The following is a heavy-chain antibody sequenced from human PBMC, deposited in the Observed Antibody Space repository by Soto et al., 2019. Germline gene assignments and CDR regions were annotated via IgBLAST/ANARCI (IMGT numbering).Heavy chain of an antibody. CDR3: ARSMITFGGVIVYFDY. CDR1: GFSLSTSGVG. J-gene: IGHJ4*02. V-gene: IGHV2-5*02. CDR2: IYWDDDK. D-gene: IGHD3-16*02. Sequence: QITLKESGPTLVKPTQTLTLTCTFSGFSLSTSGVGVGWIRQPPGKALEWLALIYWDDDKRYSPSLKSRLTITKDTSKNQVVLTMTNMDPVDTATYYCARSMITFGGVIVYFDYWGQGTLFTVSS.